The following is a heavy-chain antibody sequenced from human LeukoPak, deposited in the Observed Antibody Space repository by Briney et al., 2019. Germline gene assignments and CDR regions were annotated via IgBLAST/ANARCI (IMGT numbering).Heavy chain of an antibody. Sequence: GGSLRLSCAASGFTFSSYWMTWVRQAPGKGLEWVANINDDGSDANYEDSVKGRFTVSRDNSKNTLYLQMNSLRAEDTAVYYCAKDPGGGAARGLNWGQGTLVTVSS. CDR1: GFTFSSYW. CDR2: INDDGSDA. CDR3: AKDPGGGAARGLN. J-gene: IGHJ4*02. V-gene: IGHV3-7*03. D-gene: IGHD6-6*01.